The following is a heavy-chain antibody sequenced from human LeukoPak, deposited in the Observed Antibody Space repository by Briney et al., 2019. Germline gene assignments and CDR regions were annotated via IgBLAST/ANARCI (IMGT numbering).Heavy chain of an antibody. CDR1: GGSVSSGSYY. V-gene: IGHV4-61*01. J-gene: IGHJ4*02. CDR2: IYYSGSA. CDR3: ARGSGWYYFDY. Sequence: SETLSLTCTVAGGSVSSGSYYWSWIRQPPGKGLEWIVYIYYSGSAYYNPSLKSRVTISADTSKNQFPLKLTSVSAADTAVYFCARGSGWYYFDYWGQGALVTVSS. D-gene: IGHD6-19*01.